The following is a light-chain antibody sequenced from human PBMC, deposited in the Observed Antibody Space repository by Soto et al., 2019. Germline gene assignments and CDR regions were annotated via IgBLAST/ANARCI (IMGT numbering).Light chain of an antibody. V-gene: IGLV1-47*01. CDR1: SSHIGSNY. J-gene: IGLJ2*01. CDR2: RNN. Sequence: QSVLTQPPSASGTPGQRVTISCSGSSSHIGSNYVYWYQQLPGTAPKLLIYRNNQRPSGVPDRFSGSKSGTSASLAISGLRSEDEADYYCAAWDDSLSGQMVFGGGTKLTVL. CDR3: AAWDDSLSGQMV.